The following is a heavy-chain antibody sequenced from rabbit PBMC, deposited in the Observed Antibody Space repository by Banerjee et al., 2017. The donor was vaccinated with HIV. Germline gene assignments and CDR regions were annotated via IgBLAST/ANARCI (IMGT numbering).Heavy chain of an antibody. D-gene: IGHD2-1*01. V-gene: IGHV1S47*01. CDR1: GFDFSSYG. CDR3: VRSYDDYGDSRYYFNL. J-gene: IGHJ4*01. Sequence: QEQLVESGGGLVQPGGSLKLSCKASGFDFSSYGVSWVRQAPGKGLEWIGYIDPVFGSTYYASWVNGRFTISSHNAQNTLYLQLNSLTAADTATYFCVRSYDDYGDSRYYFNLWGPGTLVTVS. CDR2: IDPVFGST.